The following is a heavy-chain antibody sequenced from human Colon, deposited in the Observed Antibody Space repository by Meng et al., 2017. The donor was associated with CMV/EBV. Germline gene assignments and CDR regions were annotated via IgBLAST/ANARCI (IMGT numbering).Heavy chain of an antibody. V-gene: IGHV1-69*10. CDR1: GGTFSSYA. CDR2: IIPILGIA. D-gene: IGHD5-24*01. Sequence: SVKVSCKASGGTFSSYAISWVRQAPGQGLEWMGGIIPILGIANYAQKFQGRVTITADKSTSTAYMELSSLRSEDTAVYYCTRAFRDDATRRTNWFDPWGQGTLVTVSS. J-gene: IGHJ5*02. CDR3: TRAFRDDATRRTNWFDP.